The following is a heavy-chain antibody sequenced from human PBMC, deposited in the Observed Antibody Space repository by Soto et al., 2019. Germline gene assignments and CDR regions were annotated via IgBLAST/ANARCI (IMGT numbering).Heavy chain of an antibody. J-gene: IGHJ6*02. CDR3: ARGPIFGVVRAYYYYGMDV. D-gene: IGHD3-3*01. CDR2: IIPIFGTA. V-gene: IGHV1-69*01. CDR1: GGTFSSYA. Sequence: QVQLVQSGAEVKKPGSSVKVSCKASGGTFSSYAISWVRQAPGQGLEWMGGIIPIFGTANYAQKFQGRVTITGDESKSTAYMELSSLRSEDTAVYYCARGPIFGVVRAYYYYGMDVWGQGTTVTVSS.